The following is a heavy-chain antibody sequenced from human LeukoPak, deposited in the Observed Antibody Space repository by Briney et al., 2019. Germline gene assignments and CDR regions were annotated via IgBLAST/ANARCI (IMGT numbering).Heavy chain of an antibody. V-gene: IGHV1-2*02. J-gene: IGHJ4*02. CDR2: INPNNGGT. CDR1: GYTCTGYY. D-gene: IGHD2-2*01. Sequence: ASVKVSCKASGYTCTGYYMHWVRQAPGQGLEWMGWINPNNGGTNYAQKFQGRVTMTRDTSISTAYMELSRLTSDDTAVYYCARGRGTTSSNFDYWGQGTLVTVSS. CDR3: ARGRGTTSSNFDY.